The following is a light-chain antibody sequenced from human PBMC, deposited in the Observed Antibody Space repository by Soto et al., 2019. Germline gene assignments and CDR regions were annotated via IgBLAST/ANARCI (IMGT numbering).Light chain of an antibody. CDR2: RNN. J-gene: IGLJ1*01. CDR3: AAWDDSLSGQV. V-gene: IGLV1-47*01. CDR1: SSNIGSNY. Sequence: QSVLTQPPSASGTPGQRVTISCSGSSSNIGSNYVYWYQQLPGTAPKLLIYRNNQRPSGVPDRFSGSKSGTSASLAISGLRSEDEADYYCAAWDDSLSGQVFGTGTNVTVL.